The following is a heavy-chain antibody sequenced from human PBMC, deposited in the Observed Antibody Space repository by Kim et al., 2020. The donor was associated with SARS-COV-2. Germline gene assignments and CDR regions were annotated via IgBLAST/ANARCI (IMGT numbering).Heavy chain of an antibody. CDR3: ASDFSGSEPYPKRGED. D-gene: IGHD5-12*01. V-gene: IGHV3-48*02. CDR2: ISSTSSTI. CDR1: GFIFSSYS. J-gene: IGHJ4*02. Sequence: GGSLRLSCAASGFIFSSYSMNWVRQVPGKGLECISYISSTSSTIYYADSVNGRFTISRDNAKKSLYLQMDSLRDEDTAVYYCASDFSGSEPYPKRGEDGGPGTPVTVSS.